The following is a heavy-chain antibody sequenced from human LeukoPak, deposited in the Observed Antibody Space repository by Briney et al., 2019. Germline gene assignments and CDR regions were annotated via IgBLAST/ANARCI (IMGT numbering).Heavy chain of an antibody. V-gene: IGHV4-38-2*02. CDR3: GSLLFTMVRGVTSDY. CDR1: GYSISSGYY. J-gene: IGHJ4*02. CDR2: IYHSGST. Sequence: SETLSLTCTVSGYSISSGYYWGWIRQPPGKGLEWIGSIYHSGSTYYNPSLKSRVTISVDTSKNQFSLKLSSVTAADTAVYYCGSLLFTMVRGVTSDYWGQGTLVTVSS. D-gene: IGHD3-10*01.